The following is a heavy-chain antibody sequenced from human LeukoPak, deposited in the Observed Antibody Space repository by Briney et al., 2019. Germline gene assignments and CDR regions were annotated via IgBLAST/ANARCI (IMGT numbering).Heavy chain of an antibody. CDR2: ISYDGGNK. V-gene: IGHV3-30-3*01. CDR3: ARERRYYYDSSGYYPMDY. J-gene: IGHJ4*02. D-gene: IGHD3-22*01. Sequence: GGSLRLSCAASEFTFSSYPMHWVRQAPGKGLEWVAIISYDGGNKYYADSVKGRFTISRDNSKNTLYLQMNSLRAEDTAVYYCARERRYYYDSSGYYPMDYWGPGTLVPVSS. CDR1: EFTFSSYP.